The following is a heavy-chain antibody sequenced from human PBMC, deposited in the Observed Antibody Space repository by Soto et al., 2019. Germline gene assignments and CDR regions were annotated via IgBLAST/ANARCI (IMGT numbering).Heavy chain of an antibody. Sequence: PGGSLRLSCAASGFTFSSYSMNWVRQAPGKGLEWVSSITSSSSYVYYADSVKGRFTVSRDNAKNSLYLQMNSLRAEDTAVYYCARVITSSGWYEDYWGQGTLVTVS. V-gene: IGHV3-21*01. CDR1: GFTFSSYS. D-gene: IGHD6-19*01. CDR2: ITSSSSYV. J-gene: IGHJ4*02. CDR3: ARVITSSGWYEDY.